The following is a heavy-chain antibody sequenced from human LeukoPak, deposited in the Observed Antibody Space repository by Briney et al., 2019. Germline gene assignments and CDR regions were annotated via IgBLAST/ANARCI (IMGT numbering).Heavy chain of an antibody. CDR2: INHSGST. V-gene: IGHV4-34*01. J-gene: IGHJ4*02. CDR1: GGSFSGYY. Sequence: KPSETLSLTCAVYGGSFSGYYWTWIRQPPGKGLEWIGEINHSGSTNYNPSLKSRVTISVDTSKNQFSLKLSSVTAADTAVYYCAGGTYYYGSGSYISHWGQGTLVTVSS. CDR3: AGGTYYYGSGSYISH. D-gene: IGHD3-10*01.